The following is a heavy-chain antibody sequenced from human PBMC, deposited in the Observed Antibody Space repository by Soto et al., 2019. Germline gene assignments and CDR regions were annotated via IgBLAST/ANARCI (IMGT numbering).Heavy chain of an antibody. CDR1: GFTFSDYY. J-gene: IGHJ4*02. CDR2: ISSSGSII. V-gene: IGHV3-11*01. D-gene: IGHD3-22*01. CDR3: ARDLGYCDSDGYCDY. Sequence: QVQLVESGGGLVKPGGALRLSCAASGFTFSDYYMRLIRQAPWKGLEWVSYISSSGSIIYYADSVKGRFTISRDNAKNSMYLQMNRLRAEDTAVYYCARDLGYCDSDGYCDYWGQGNLVTVSA.